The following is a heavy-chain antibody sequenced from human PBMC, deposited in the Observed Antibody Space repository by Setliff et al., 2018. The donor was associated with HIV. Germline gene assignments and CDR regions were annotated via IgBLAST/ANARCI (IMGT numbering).Heavy chain of an antibody. CDR1: GDSISGYY. D-gene: IGHD1-26*01. CDR3: ARGLKGGGYYFDY. J-gene: IGHJ4*01. Sequence: SETLSLTCTVSGDSISGYYWSWVRQPPGKGLEWIGYVYYSGSTNYNPSLKSRVTLSFGTSKNNFSLNLNSVTATDTAVYYCARGLKGGGYYFDYWGQGMLVTVSS. CDR2: VYYSGST. V-gene: IGHV4-59*01.